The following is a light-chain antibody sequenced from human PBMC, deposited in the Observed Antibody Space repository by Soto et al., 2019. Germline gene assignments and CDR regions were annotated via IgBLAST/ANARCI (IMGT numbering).Light chain of an antibody. CDR2: GAS. CDR3: QQYTDLPRT. CDR1: QSVSSN. V-gene: IGKV3D-15*01. Sequence: EIVMTQSPATLSVSPGERATLSCRASQSVSSNLAWYQQKPGQAPRLLIYGASTRATGIPARFSGSGSGTDFALTISRLEPEDFAVYYCQQYTDLPRTFGQGTKVDIK. J-gene: IGKJ1*01.